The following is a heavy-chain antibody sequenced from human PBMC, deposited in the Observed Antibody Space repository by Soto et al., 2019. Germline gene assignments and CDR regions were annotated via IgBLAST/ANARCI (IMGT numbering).Heavy chain of an antibody. CDR1: GGSFSGYY. V-gene: IGHV4-34*01. CDR3: ARRRRGAAAGRGRYFDY. CDR2: INHSGST. Sequence: SETLSLTCAVYGGSFSGYYWSWIRQPPGKGLEWIGEINHSGSTNYNPSLKSRVTISVDTSKNQFSLKLSSVTAADTAVYYCARRRRGAAAGRGRYFDYWGQGTLVTVSS. D-gene: IGHD6-13*01. J-gene: IGHJ4*02.